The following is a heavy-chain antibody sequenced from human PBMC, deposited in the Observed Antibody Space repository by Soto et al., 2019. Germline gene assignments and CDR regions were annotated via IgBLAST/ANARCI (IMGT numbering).Heavy chain of an antibody. CDR1: GGSISSYY. Sequence: QVQLQESGPGLVKPSETLSLTCTVSGGSISSYYWSWIRQPAGQGLECIGRIYTSGSTNYNPSLKRRVTMSVDTSKNQFSLKLRSVTAADMAVYYCARVGPYYYGSGSYAPGYGMDVWGQGTTVTVSS. J-gene: IGHJ6*02. V-gene: IGHV4-4*07. D-gene: IGHD3-10*01. CDR2: IYTSGST. CDR3: ARVGPYYYGSGSYAPGYGMDV.